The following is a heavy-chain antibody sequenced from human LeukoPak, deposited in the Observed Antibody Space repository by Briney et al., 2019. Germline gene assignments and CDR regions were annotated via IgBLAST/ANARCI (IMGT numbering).Heavy chain of an antibody. J-gene: IGHJ5*02. V-gene: IGHV4-38-2*01. CDR2: IYHSGST. D-gene: IGHD1-26*01. Sequence: SETLSLTCAVSGYSISSGYYWGWIRQPPGKGLEWIGSIYHSGSTYYNPSLKSRVTISVDTSKNQFSLKLSSVTAADTAVYYCARGSVSWFDPWGQGTLVTVSS. CDR3: ARGSVSWFDP. CDR1: GYSISSGYY.